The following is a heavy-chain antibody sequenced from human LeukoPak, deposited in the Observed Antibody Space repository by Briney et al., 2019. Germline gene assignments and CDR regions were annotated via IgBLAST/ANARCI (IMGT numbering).Heavy chain of an antibody. CDR1: GGSISSYY. J-gene: IGHJ5*02. Sequence: SETLSLTCTVSGGSISSYYWSWIRQPPGKGLEWIGYIYYSGSTNYNPSLKSRVTISVDTSKNQFSLKLSSVTAADTAVYYCARSRSGFGWFDPWGQGALVTVSS. V-gene: IGHV4-59*01. D-gene: IGHD3-3*01. CDR2: IYYSGST. CDR3: ARSRSGFGWFDP.